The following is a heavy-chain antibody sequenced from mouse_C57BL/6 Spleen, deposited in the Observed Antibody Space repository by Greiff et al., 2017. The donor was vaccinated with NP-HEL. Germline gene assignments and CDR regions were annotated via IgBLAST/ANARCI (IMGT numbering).Heavy chain of an antibody. CDR2: IYPSDSET. Sequence: VQLQQPGAELVRPGSSVKLSCKASGYTFTSYWMDWVKQRPGQGLEWIGNIYPSDSETHYNQKFKDKATLTVDKSSSTAYMQLSSLTSEDSAVYYCARRDSSGYFDYWGQGTTLTVSS. J-gene: IGHJ2*01. CDR3: ARRDSSGYFDY. D-gene: IGHD3-2*02. CDR1: GYTFTSYW. V-gene: IGHV1-61*01.